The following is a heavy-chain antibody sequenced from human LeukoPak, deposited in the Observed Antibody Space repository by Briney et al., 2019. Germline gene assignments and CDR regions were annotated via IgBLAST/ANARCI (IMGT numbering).Heavy chain of an antibody. V-gene: IGHV3-21*01. Sequence: PGGSLRLSCAASGFTFSSYSMNWVRQAPGKGLEWVSSISTSSIYIYYADSVKGRFTISRDNAKNPLYLQMNSLRAEDTAVYYCAELGITMIGGVWGKGTTVTISS. D-gene: IGHD3-10*02. CDR1: GFTFSSYS. J-gene: IGHJ6*04. CDR2: ISTSSIYI. CDR3: AELGITMIGGV.